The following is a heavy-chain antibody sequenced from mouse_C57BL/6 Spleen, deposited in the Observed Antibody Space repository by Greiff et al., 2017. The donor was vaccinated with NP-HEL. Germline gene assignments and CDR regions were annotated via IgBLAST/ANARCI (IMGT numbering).Heavy chain of an antibody. Sequence: VQLQQPGAELVMPGASVKLSCKASGYTFTSYWMHWVKQRPGQGLEWIGEIDPSDSYTTYNQKFKGKSTLTVDKSSSTAYMQLSSLTSEDSAVYDCVRGIIYYDYDPYFDYWGQGTTLTVSS. J-gene: IGHJ2*01. D-gene: IGHD2-4*01. V-gene: IGHV1-69*01. CDR2: IDPSDSYT. CDR3: VRGIIYYDYDPYFDY. CDR1: GYTFTSYW.